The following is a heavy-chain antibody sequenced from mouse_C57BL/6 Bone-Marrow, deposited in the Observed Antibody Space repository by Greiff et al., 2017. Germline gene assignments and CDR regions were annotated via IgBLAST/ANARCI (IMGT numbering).Heavy chain of an antibody. CDR2: INPYNGGT. Sequence: VQLQQSGPVLVKPGASVKMSCKASGYTFTDYYMNWVKQSHGKSLEWIGVINPYNGGTSYNQKFKGKATLTVDKSSSTAYMELNSLTSEDSAVYYCARDYGSSYAYWGQGTTLTVSS. D-gene: IGHD1-1*01. V-gene: IGHV1-19*01. CDR1: GYTFTDYY. J-gene: IGHJ2*01. CDR3: ARDYGSSYAY.